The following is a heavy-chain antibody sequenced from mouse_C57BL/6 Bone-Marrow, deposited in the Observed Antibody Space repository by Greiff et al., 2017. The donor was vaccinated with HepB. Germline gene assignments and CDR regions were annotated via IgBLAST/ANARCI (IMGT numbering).Heavy chain of an antibody. D-gene: IGHD1-1*01. CDR1: GYTFTSYG. Sequence: VQLVESGAELARPGASVKLSCKASGYTFTSYGISWVKQRTGQGLEWIGEIYPRSGNTYYNEKFKGKATPTADKSSSTAYMELRSLTSEDSAVYFCARPDYYGSSYWFAYWGQGTLVTVSA. J-gene: IGHJ3*01. V-gene: IGHV1-81*01. CDR3: ARPDYYGSSYWFAY. CDR2: IYPRSGNT.